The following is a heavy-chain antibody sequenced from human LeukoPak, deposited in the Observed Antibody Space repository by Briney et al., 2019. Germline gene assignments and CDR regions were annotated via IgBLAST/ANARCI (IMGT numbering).Heavy chain of an antibody. J-gene: IGHJ5*02. Sequence: PSETLSLTCAVYGGSFSGYYWSWIRQPPGKGLEWIGEINHSGSTNYNPSLKSRVTISVDTSKNQFSLKLSSVTAADTAVYYCARMPVVPAASNWFDPWGQGTLVTVCS. CDR2: INHSGST. CDR1: GGSFSGYY. V-gene: IGHV4-34*01. CDR3: ARMPVVPAASNWFDP. D-gene: IGHD2-2*01.